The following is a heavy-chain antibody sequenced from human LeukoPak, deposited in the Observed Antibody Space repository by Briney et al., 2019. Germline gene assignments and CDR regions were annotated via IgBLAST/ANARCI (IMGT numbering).Heavy chain of an antibody. Sequence: GRSLRLSCAASGFTFSSYGMHWVRQAQGKGLEWVADIWYEGSDKYYADSVKGRFTIARDNSKNTLYLQMNSLRAEDTAVYYCARAPLYDYDILTGLYWDHAFDIWGQGTMVTVSS. V-gene: IGHV3-33*01. CDR1: GFTFSSYG. CDR2: IWYEGSDK. CDR3: ARAPLYDYDILTGLYWDHAFDI. J-gene: IGHJ3*02. D-gene: IGHD3-9*01.